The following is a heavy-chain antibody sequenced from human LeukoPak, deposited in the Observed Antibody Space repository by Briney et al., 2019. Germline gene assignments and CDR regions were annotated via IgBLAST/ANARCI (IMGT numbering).Heavy chain of an antibody. CDR1: GFTFSTYA. Sequence: GGSLRLSCAASGFTFSTYAMHWVRQAPGKGLEWVAVISYDGSSKYYADSVKGRFTISRDNSKNTLYLQMNSLRAEDTAVYYCAREGYGDYYYYYYMDVWGKGTTVTISS. V-gene: IGHV3-30*04. CDR2: ISYDGSSK. CDR3: AREGYGDYYYYYYMDV. D-gene: IGHD4-17*01. J-gene: IGHJ6*03.